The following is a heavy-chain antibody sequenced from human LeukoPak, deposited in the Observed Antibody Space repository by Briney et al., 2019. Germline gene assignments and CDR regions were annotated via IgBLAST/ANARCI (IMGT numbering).Heavy chain of an antibody. J-gene: IGHJ4*02. CDR1: GFTFSDYY. CDR2: ISSSGSTI. Sequence: GGSLRLSCAASGFTFSDYYMSWIRQAPGKGLEWVSYISSSGSTIYYADSVKGRFTISRDNAKNSLYLQMNSLRAEDTAVYYCASRYYDSSGYYPSDYWGQGTLVTVSS. V-gene: IGHV3-11*01. D-gene: IGHD3-22*01. CDR3: ASRYYDSSGYYPSDY.